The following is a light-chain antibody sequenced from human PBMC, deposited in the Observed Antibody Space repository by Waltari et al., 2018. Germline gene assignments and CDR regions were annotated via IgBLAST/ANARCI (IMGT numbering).Light chain of an antibody. J-gene: IGKJ3*01. V-gene: IGKV1-5*03. Sequence: DIQMTQSPSTVSASVGDRVTLTCRASQSISRWLDWYQQKPGKAPKLLIHKASSLQSGVPSRFSGSGSGTEFTLNITSLQPDDFATYYCQHYNSFSALFTFGPGTQVDIK. CDR1: QSISRW. CDR3: QHYNSFSALFT. CDR2: KAS.